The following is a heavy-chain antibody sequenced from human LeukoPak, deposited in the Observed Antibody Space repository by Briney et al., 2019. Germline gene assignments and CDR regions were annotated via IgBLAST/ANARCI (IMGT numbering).Heavy chain of an antibody. CDR1: GGSISRYY. CDR2: IYTSGST. D-gene: IGHD6-19*01. J-gene: IGHJ4*02. Sequence: PSETLSLTCTVSGGSISRYYWSWIRQPAGKGLEWIGRIYTSGSTNYNPSLKSRVTMSVDTSKNQFSLKLSSVTAADTAVYCCAREKQSSGWYVPNYFDYWGQGTLVTVSS. V-gene: IGHV4-4*07. CDR3: AREKQSSGWYVPNYFDY.